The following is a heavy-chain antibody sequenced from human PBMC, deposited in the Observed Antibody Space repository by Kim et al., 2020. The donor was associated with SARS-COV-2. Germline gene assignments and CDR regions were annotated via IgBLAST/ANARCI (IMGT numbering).Heavy chain of an antibody. CDR1: GFTFSSYW. V-gene: IGHV3-7*01. J-gene: IGHJ3*02. D-gene: IGHD6-19*01. Sequence: GGSLRLSYAASGFTFSSYWMTWVRQAPGKGLEWVANIKQDGNQKYYVDSVKGRFAISGDNAKNSLYLQMNSLRAEDTAVYYCARDGDLYSSGKDAFDIWGQGTMVTVSS. CDR2: IKQDGNQK. CDR3: ARDGDLYSSGKDAFDI.